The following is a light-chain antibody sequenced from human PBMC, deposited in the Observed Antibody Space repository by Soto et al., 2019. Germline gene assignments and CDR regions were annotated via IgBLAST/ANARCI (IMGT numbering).Light chain of an antibody. Sequence: DIQMTQSPSSLSASVGDRVTITCRASQPISTFLNWYQQKPGKAPKLLIYDVSSLESGVPSRFSGSGSGTEFTLTISSLQPDDFATYYCQQYNLYSLTFGQGTRLEIK. CDR3: QQYNLYSLT. V-gene: IGKV1-5*01. CDR1: QPISTF. CDR2: DVS. J-gene: IGKJ5*01.